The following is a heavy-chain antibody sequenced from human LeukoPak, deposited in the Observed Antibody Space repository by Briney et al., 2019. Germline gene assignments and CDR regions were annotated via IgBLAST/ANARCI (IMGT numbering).Heavy chain of an antibody. D-gene: IGHD4-23*01. CDR3: AKDLTDYVGDY. J-gene: IGHJ4*02. CDR2: ISYDGSNK. Sequence: GGSLRLSWAASGFTFSSYGMHWVRQAPVKGLEWVAVISYDGSNKYYADSVKGRFTISRDNSKNTLYLQMNSLRAEDTAVYYCAKDLTDYVGDYWGQGTLVTVSS. V-gene: IGHV3-30*18. CDR1: GFTFSSYG.